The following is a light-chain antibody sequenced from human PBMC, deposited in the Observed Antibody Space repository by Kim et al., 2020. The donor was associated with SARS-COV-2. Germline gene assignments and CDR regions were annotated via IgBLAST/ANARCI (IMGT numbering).Light chain of an antibody. J-gene: IGLJ3*02. Sequence: GQSITISCTGTNSDVGAYNLVSWYQQHPGKAPKLMIYDVSERPSGISDRFSGSKSGNTASLTISGLQAEDEGDYFCSSYTSRSTLAFGGGTKVTVL. V-gene: IGLV2-14*03. CDR3: SSYTSRSTLA. CDR1: NSDVGAYNL. CDR2: DVS.